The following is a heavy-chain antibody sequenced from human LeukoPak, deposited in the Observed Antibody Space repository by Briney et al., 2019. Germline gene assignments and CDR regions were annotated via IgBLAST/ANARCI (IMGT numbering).Heavy chain of an antibody. CDR1: GGSFSGYY. D-gene: IGHD3-22*01. CDR2: IYHSGST. CDR3: ARDYYYDSSGYFGY. Sequence: SETLSLTCAVYGGSFSGYYWGWIRQPPGKGLEWIGSIYHSGSTYYNPSLKSRVTISVDTSKNQFSLKLSSVTAADTAVYYCARDYYYDSSGYFGYWGQGTLVTVSS. J-gene: IGHJ4*02. V-gene: IGHV4-34*01.